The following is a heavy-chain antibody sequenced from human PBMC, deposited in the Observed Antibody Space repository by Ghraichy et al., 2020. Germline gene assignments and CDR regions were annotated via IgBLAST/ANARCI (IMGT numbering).Heavy chain of an antibody. J-gene: IGHJ5*02. CDR1: GGSISSYY. V-gene: IGHV4-59*01. CDR2: IYYSGST. Sequence: SETLSLTCTVSGGSISSYYWSWIRQPPGKGLEWIGYIYYSGSTNYNPSLKSRVTISVDTSKNQFSLKLSSVTAADTAVYYCARVGPLRYFDWSDIFDPWGQGTLVTVSS. CDR3: ARVGPLRYFDWSDIFDP. D-gene: IGHD3-9*01.